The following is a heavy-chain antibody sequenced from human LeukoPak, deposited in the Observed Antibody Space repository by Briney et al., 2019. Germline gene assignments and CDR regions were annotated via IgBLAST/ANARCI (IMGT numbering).Heavy chain of an antibody. CDR3: ARGFASGWCARYDP. CDR1: GDPVSRGSCY. Sequence: SEALSLTCTVSGDPVSRGSCYWSWIRQPPGKELEWIGYVYHTGSTNYNPSLKSRVTISVDTSKNEFSLKMTSVTAADSAVYYCARGFASGWCARYDPWGQGTLVTVSS. V-gene: IGHV4-61*01. D-gene: IGHD6-19*01. CDR2: VYHTGST. J-gene: IGHJ5*02.